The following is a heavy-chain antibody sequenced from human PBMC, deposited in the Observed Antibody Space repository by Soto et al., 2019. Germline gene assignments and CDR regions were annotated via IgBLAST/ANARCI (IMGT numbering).Heavy chain of an antibody. CDR3: APATSSPFRNFDY. J-gene: IGHJ4*02. V-gene: IGHV3-7*01. CDR2: IKEDASEE. CDR1: GFTFSTYW. Sequence: EVQLVQSGGDLVQPGGSLRLSCVASGFTFSTYWMTWVRQAPGMGLEWVAGIKEDASEELYVDSVKGRFSVSRDSAKNALYLQLNSLGAEDTAVYYCAPATSSPFRNFDYWGQGSLVTVSS.